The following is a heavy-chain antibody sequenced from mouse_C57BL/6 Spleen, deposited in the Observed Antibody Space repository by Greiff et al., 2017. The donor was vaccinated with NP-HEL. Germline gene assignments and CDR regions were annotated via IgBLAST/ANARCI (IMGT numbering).Heavy chain of an antibody. D-gene: IGHD3-2*02. CDR3: ARYGYDYDDSSGYPY. V-gene: IGHV1-69*01. J-gene: IGHJ3*01. CDR2: IDPSDSYT. Sequence: QVQLQQSGAELVMPGASVKLSCKASGYTFTSYWMHWVKQRPGQGLEWIGEIDPSDSYTNYNQKFKGKSTLTVDKSSSTAYMQLSSLTSEDSAVYYCARYGYDYDDSSGYPYWGQGTLVTVSA. CDR1: GYTFTSYW.